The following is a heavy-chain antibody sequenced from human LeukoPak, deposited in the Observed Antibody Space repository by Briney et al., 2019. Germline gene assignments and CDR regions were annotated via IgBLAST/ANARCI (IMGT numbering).Heavy chain of an antibody. J-gene: IGHJ4*02. V-gene: IGHV1-46*01. CDR1: GYTFTSYY. D-gene: IGHD3-22*01. Sequence: ASVKVSCKASGYTFTSYYMHWVRQAPGQGLEWMGVINPSGGSTSYAQKFQGRVTMTRDTSTSTVYMELSSLRSEDTAVYYCARGTYYYDSSGYYYDYWGQGTLVTVTS. CDR2: INPSGGST. CDR3: ARGTYYYDSSGYYYDY.